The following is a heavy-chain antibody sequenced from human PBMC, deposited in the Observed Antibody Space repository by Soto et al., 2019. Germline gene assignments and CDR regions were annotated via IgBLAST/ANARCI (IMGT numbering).Heavy chain of an antibody. CDR3: ARAGDYGSGSAYFDY. J-gene: IGHJ4*02. CDR1: GGSISSGDYY. V-gene: IGHV4-30-4*01. Sequence: SETLSLTCTVSGGSISSGDYYWSLIRQPPGKGLEWIGYIYYSGSTYYNPSLKSRVTISVDTSKNQFSLKLSSVTAADTAVYYCARAGDYGSGSAYFDYWGQGTLVTVSS. D-gene: IGHD3-10*01. CDR2: IYYSGST.